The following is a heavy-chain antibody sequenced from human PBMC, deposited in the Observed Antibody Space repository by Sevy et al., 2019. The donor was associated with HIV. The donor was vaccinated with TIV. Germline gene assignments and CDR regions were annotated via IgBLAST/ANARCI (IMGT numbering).Heavy chain of an antibody. CDR2: ISSSSSYT. CDR1: GFTFSDYY. J-gene: IGHJ6*02. V-gene: IGHV3-11*06. Sequence: GGSLRLSCAASGFTFSDYYMSWIRQAPGKGLEWVSYISSSSSYTNYADSVKGRFTISRDNAKNSLYLQMNSLRAEETAVYYCARVDRDYYYYYGMDVWGQGTTVTVSS. CDR3: ARVDRDYYYYYGMDV.